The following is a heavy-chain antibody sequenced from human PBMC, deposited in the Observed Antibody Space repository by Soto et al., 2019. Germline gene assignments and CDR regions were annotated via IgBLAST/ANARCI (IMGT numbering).Heavy chain of an antibody. Sequence: QVQLVQSGAEVKESGASVKVSCKASGYTFSGYYIHWVRQAPGQAPEWVGEIGPKSGDTRYAQKFQGRVTMTKDTSITTVYMELRNLSPDDTAVYFCGRGRSGEIVIFYWGQGTLVIV. CDR2: IGPKSGDT. CDR3: GRGRSGEIVIFY. V-gene: IGHV1-2*02. CDR1: GYTFSGYY. D-gene: IGHD5-12*01. J-gene: IGHJ4*02.